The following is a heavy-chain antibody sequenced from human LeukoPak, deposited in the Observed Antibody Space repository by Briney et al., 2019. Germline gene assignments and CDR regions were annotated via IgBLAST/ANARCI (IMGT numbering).Heavy chain of an antibody. CDR1: GFTFKSYA. J-gene: IGHJ4*02. Sequence: GGSLRLSCAASGFTFKSYAIHWIRQAPGKGLEWVAFISYDGNIKYYADSVKGRVTISRDNSRNTLYLQMNSLRAEDTAVYYCARDLSTYYCIDYWGQGTLVTVSS. CDR2: ISYDGNIK. D-gene: IGHD2-15*01. CDR3: ARDLSTYYCIDY. V-gene: IGHV3-30-3*01.